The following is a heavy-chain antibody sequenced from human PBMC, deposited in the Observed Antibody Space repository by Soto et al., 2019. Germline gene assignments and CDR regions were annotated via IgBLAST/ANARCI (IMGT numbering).Heavy chain of an antibody. CDR1: GGSFSGYY. V-gene: IGHV4-34*01. D-gene: IGHD2-21*02. J-gene: IGHJ6*02. CDR2: INHSGST. Sequence: SETLSLTCAVYGGSFSGYYWSWIRQPPGKGLEWIGEINHSGSTNYNPSLKSRVTISVDTSKNQFSLKLSSVTAADTAVYYCARGRYRVVVTAIPTYYYYGMDVWGQGTTVTVSS. CDR3: ARGRYRVVVTAIPTYYYYGMDV.